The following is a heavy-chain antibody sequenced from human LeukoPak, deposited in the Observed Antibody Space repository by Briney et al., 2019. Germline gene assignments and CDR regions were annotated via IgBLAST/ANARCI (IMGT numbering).Heavy chain of an antibody. CDR2: INHNAEMI. J-gene: IGHJ4*02. Sequence: PGGSLRLSCEASGFPFGSYVKSWVRQAPGKGLEWIAYINHNAEMIFYPDFVKGRFTISRDNAKSSLYLQMNALRYEDTAIYYCARDHDWAFDFWGQGTLVTVSS. CDR1: GFPFGSYV. CDR3: ARDHDWAFDF. V-gene: IGHV3-48*02. D-gene: IGHD3-9*01.